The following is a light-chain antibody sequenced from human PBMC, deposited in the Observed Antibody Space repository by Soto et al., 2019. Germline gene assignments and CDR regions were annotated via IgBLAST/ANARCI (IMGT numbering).Light chain of an antibody. CDR2: LGS. CDR1: QSLLYSNGYNY. J-gene: IGKJ2*01. CDR3: METLQVPHT. Sequence: DIVMAQSPLSLPVTPGEPASISCRSSQSLLYSNGYNYLDWYLQKPGQPPQLLIYLGSNRGSGVPDRFSGSVSGTDFTLKISRVEAEDVGVYYCMETLQVPHTFGQGTKLEIK. V-gene: IGKV2-28*01.